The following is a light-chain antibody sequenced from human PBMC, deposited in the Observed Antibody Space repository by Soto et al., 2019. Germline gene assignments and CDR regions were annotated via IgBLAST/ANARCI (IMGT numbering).Light chain of an antibody. J-gene: IGKJ1*01. V-gene: IGKV3-15*01. CDR3: QQYNNWPQT. Sequence: IVMTQSPPTLSVSPRERATLSCRASQSVSNKLAWYQQKPGQAPRLLIYAASRRATGILARFSGSGSGTDFTLTIDSLQSEDFAVYYCQQYNNWPQTFGQGTKVDIK. CDR2: AAS. CDR1: QSVSNK.